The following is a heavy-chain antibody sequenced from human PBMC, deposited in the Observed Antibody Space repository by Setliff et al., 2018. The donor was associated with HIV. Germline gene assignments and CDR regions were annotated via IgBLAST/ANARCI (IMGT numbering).Heavy chain of an antibody. CDR2: IYTSGST. J-gene: IGHJ5*02. CDR3: ARHGSNWFDP. D-gene: IGHD3-10*01. V-gene: IGHV4-61*02. Sequence: PSKTLSLTCTVSGASISSGNYYWSWIRQPAGKGLEWIGRIYTSGSTNYNPSLKSRVTISLDTPKNQFYLRLSSVTAADTAVYYCARHGSNWFDPWGQGTQVTVSS. CDR1: GASISSGNYY.